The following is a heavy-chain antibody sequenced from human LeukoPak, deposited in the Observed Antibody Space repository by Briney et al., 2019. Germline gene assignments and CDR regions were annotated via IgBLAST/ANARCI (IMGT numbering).Heavy chain of an antibody. CDR2: ISSSSSSR. J-gene: IGHJ4*02. CDR3: ASTSMVRGVILNLFDY. D-gene: IGHD3-10*01. CDR1: GFTFSSYS. V-gene: IGHV3-48*02. Sequence: PGGSLRLSCAASGFTFSSYSMNWVRQAPGKGLEWVSYISSSSSSRYYGDSVRGRFTISRDNAKNSLYLQMNSLRDEDTAVYFCASTSMVRGVILNLFDYWGQGTLVTVSS.